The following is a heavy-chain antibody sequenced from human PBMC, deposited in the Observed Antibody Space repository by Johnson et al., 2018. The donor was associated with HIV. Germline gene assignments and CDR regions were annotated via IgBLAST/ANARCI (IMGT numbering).Heavy chain of an antibody. Sequence: VQLVESGGGLVKPGGSLRLSCATSGFSFSTNYMSWVRQAPGKGLEWVGRTRNKANSYTTEYAASVKGRFTISRDDSKNSLYLQMTSLKTEDTAVYYCARVGQQSNAFDIWGQGTMVTVSS. CDR3: ARVGQQSNAFDI. CDR1: GFSFSTNY. CDR2: TRNKANSYTT. D-gene: IGHD6-13*01. J-gene: IGHJ3*02. V-gene: IGHV3-72*01.